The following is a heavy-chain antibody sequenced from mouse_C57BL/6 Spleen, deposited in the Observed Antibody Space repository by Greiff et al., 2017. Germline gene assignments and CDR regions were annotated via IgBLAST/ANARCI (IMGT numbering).Heavy chain of an antibody. CDR3: ARGYSKGMDY. J-gene: IGHJ4*01. CDR1: GYTFTSYW. CDR2: IDPSDSET. V-gene: IGHV1-52*01. Sequence: QVQLQQPGAEPVRPGSSVKLSCKASGYTFTSYWMHWVKQRPIQGLEWIGNIDPSDSETHYNQKFKDKATLTVDKSSSTAYMQLSSLTSEDSAVYYCARGYSKGMDYCGQGTSVTVSS. D-gene: IGHD2-5*01.